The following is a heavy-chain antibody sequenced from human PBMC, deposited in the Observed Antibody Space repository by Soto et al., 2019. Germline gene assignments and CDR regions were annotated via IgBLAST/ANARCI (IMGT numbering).Heavy chain of an antibody. CDR3: ATDGDYYYCGMDV. V-gene: IGHV1-3*01. CDR1: GYTFSNYA. CDR2: TNAGNGKT. Sequence: QVQLVQSVAEVKKPGASVKVSCKASGYTFSNYATHWVRQAPGKRLEWMGWTNAGNGKTKDSQKFQGRVTITRDTSAGTAYKALSSLSSEDTAVYYFATDGDYYYCGMDVWGQGTTVTVSS. J-gene: IGHJ6*02. D-gene: IGHD4-17*01.